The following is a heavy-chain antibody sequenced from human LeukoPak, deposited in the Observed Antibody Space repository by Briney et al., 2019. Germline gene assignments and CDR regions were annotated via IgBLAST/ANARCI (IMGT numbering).Heavy chain of an antibody. CDR2: ISAYNGNT. Sequence: ASVKVSCKASGYTFTGHYMHWVRQAPGQGLEWMGWISAYNGNTNYAQRLQGRVTMTTDTSTSTAYMELRSLRSDDTAMYYCARGYDSSGFFDYWGQGTLVTVSS. V-gene: IGHV1-18*04. CDR1: GYTFTGHY. J-gene: IGHJ4*02. D-gene: IGHD3-22*01. CDR3: ARGYDSSGFFDY.